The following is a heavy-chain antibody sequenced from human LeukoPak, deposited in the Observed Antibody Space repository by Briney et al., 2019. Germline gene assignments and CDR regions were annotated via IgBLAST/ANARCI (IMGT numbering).Heavy chain of an antibody. V-gene: IGHV1-2*02. Sequence: GASVKVSCKASGYTFTSYGISWVRQAPGQGLEWMGWINPNSGGTNYAQKFQGRVTMARDTSISKAYMELSRLTSDDTAVYYCARVLIPNSYGSGTYGPYYWGQGTTVTVSS. D-gene: IGHD3-10*01. CDR2: INPNSGGT. CDR1: GYTFTSYG. J-gene: IGHJ4*02. CDR3: ARVLIPNSYGSGTYGPYY.